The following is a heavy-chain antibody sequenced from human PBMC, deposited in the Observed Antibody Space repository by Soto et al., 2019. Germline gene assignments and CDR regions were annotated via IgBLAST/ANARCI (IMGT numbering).Heavy chain of an antibody. CDR3: ARSESSRLAVLTYYAMDA. J-gene: IGHJ6*01. CDR2: IIPKFGEP. CDR1: GDTFSNYA. D-gene: IGHD3-10*01. V-gene: IGHV1-69*06. Sequence: QEHLAQSGPEVKEPGSSVMVSCTASGDTFSNYAINWVRQAPGQGLEWVGGIIPKFGEPRYTQKFRARVFTIEDKFTSTAYMELHSLRSDDTAVYYCARSESSRLAVLTYYAMDAWAQGTMVTVS.